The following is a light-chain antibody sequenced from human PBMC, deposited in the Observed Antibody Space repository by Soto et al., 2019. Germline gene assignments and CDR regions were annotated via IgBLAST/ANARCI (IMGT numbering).Light chain of an antibody. Sequence: DIQMTQSPSSVSAAVGDRVTISCRASPDIDRWLAWFQHKTGKAPKLLISTASSLQSGVPSRFSGSGSGTDFTLTIASLQFEDFATYYCLQSDTFPYTFGLGTKLEIK. CDR2: TAS. CDR3: LQSDTFPYT. CDR1: PDIDRW. V-gene: IGKV1D-12*01. J-gene: IGKJ2*01.